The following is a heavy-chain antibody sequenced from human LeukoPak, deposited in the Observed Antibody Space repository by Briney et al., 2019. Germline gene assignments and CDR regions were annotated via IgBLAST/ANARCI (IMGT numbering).Heavy chain of an antibody. CDR2: ICYSGST. V-gene: IGHV4-59*01. D-gene: IGHD3-3*01. CDR1: GGSISSYC. CDR3: ASRSSIWSGYQDTLYYFDS. J-gene: IGHJ4*02. Sequence: SETLSLTCTVSGGSISSYCWSWIRQPPGKGLEWIGSICYSGSTNYNPSLKSRVTVSLDTSKNQFSLKLNSVTAADTAVYYCASRSSIWSGYQDTLYYFDSWGQGTLVTVSS.